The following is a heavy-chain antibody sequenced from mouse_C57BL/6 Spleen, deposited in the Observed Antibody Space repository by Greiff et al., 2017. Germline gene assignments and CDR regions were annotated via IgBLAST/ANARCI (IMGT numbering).Heavy chain of an antibody. CDR1: GFTFSSYA. Sequence: EVQLVESGGGLVKPGGSLKLSCAASGFTFSSYAMSWVRQTPEKRLEWVATISDGGSYTYYPDNVKGRFTISRDNAKNNLYLQMSHLKSEDTAMYYCARVKYYYAMDYWGQGTSVTVSS. V-gene: IGHV5-4*01. J-gene: IGHJ4*01. CDR2: ISDGGSYT. CDR3: ARVKYYYAMDY.